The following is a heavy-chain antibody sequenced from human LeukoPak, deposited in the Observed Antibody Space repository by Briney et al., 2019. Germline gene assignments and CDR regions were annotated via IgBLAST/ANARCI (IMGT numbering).Heavy chain of an antibody. D-gene: IGHD2-15*01. Sequence: TGGSLRLSCAASGFTFSSYAMSRVRQAPGKGLEWVSAISGSGTSTYYADSLKGRFTISRDNSKNTLYLQVNSLRAEDTAVYYCAKDPCSGGSCYHDYWDQGTLVTVSS. CDR2: ISGSGTST. CDR3: AKDPCSGGSCYHDY. J-gene: IGHJ4*02. V-gene: IGHV3-23*01. CDR1: GFTFSSYA.